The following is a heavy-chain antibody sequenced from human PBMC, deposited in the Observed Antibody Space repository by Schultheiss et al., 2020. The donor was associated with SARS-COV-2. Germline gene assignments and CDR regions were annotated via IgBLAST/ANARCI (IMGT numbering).Heavy chain of an antibody. CDR2: INSDGSST. CDR3: ARSPMVRGKVY. D-gene: IGHD3-10*01. CDR1: GFTFSSYA. V-gene: IGHV3-74*01. J-gene: IGHJ4*02. Sequence: GESLKISCAASGFTFSSYAMSWVRQAPGKGLVWVSRINSDGSSTSYADSVKGRFTISRDNAKNSLYLQMNSLRAEDTAVYYCARSPMVRGKVYWGQGTLVTVSS.